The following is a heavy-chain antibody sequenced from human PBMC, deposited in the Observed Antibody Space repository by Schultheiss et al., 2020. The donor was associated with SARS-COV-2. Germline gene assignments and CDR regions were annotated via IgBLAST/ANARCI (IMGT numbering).Heavy chain of an antibody. V-gene: IGHV3-21*01. CDR1: GFTVSSNY. Sequence: GGSLRLSCAASGFTVSSNYMSWVRQAPGKGLEWVSSISSSSSYIYYADSVKGRFTISRDNAKNSLYLQMNSLRAEDTAVYYCAGDCSGGSCYTYFQHWGQGTLVTVSS. J-gene: IGHJ1*01. CDR3: AGDCSGGSCYTYFQH. CDR2: ISSSSSYI. D-gene: IGHD2-15*01.